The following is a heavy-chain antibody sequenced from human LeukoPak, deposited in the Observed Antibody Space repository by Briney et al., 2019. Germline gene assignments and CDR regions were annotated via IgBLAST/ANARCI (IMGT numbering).Heavy chain of an antibody. J-gene: IGHJ4*02. V-gene: IGHV3-33*06. D-gene: IGHD3-10*01. CDR2: IWYDGSNK. CDR1: GFTFSSYG. CDR3: AKSLLWFGELSGHDY. Sequence: GGSLRLSCAASGFTFSSYGMHWVRQAPGKGLEWVAVIWYDGSNKYYADSVKGRFTVSRDNSKNTLYLQTNSLRAEDTAVYYCAKSLLWFGELSGHDYWGQGTLVTVSS.